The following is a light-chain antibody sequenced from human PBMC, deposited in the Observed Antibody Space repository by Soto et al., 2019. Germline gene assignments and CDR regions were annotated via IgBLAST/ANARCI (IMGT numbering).Light chain of an antibody. CDR2: WAS. J-gene: IGKJ1*01. V-gene: IGKV4-1*01. CDR3: LQYYYIPRT. CDR1: QSVLSSSNNKNY. Sequence: IVMTQSPDSLAVSLGERATINCKSSQSVLSSSNNKNYLAWYQQKPGQPPKLLIYWASTREFGVPDRFSGSGSGTDFTLTISTLQAEDVAVYYCLQYYYIPRTFGQGTKVQIK.